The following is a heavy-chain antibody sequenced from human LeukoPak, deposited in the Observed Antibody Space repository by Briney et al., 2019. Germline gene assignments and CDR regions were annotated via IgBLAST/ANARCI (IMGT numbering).Heavy chain of an antibody. CDR2: INPNSGGT. CDR3: AGYTNNWYLGGY. CDR1: GYTFTYYY. J-gene: IGHJ4*02. Sequence: ASVTLSCKVSGYTFTYYYIHWVRQAPGQGLEWMGWINPNSGGTNYAQKFQGRVTMTRDTSINTAHMELNRLTSDDTALYYCAGYTNNWYLGGYWGQGTLVAVSS. D-gene: IGHD6-13*01. V-gene: IGHV1-2*02.